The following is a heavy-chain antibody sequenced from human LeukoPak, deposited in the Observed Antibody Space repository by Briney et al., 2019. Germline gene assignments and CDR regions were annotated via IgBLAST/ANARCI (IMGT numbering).Heavy chain of an antibody. CDR2: ITTRANII. V-gene: IGHV3-11*01. CDR1: GFTFSDYY. CDR3: ARGGDYVGVAARIDL. J-gene: IGHJ5*02. Sequence: PGGSLRLSCAASGFTFSDYYMSWIRQVPGKGLEWVSYITTRANIIYYVDSVKGRFTVSADNAKNSLYLQMNNLRAEDTALYYCARGGDYVGVAARIDLWGQGTLVTVSS. D-gene: IGHD3-10*02.